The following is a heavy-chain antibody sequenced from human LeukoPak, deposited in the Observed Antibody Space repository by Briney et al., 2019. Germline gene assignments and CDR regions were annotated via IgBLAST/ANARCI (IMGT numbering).Heavy chain of an antibody. Sequence: SGPALVKPTQTLTPTCTFSGFSLSTSGMCVSWIRQPPGKALEWLARIDWDDEKYYRTSLKTRLTISKDTSKNQVVLTMTNMDPVDTATYYCARIRLYDSSGYHFDYWGQGTLVTVSS. CDR3: ARIRLYDSSGYHFDY. D-gene: IGHD3-22*01. V-gene: IGHV2-70*11. J-gene: IGHJ4*02. CDR2: IDWDDEK. CDR1: GFSLSTSGMC.